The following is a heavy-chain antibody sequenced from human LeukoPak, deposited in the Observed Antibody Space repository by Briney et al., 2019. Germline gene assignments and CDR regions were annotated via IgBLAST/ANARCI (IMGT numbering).Heavy chain of an antibody. CDR3: TRRTRGYSYGPPYFDY. D-gene: IGHD5-18*01. CDR1: GFTFSGSA. J-gene: IGHJ4*02. V-gene: IGHV3-73*01. CDR2: IRSKANSYAT. Sequence: GGSLRLSCAASGFTFSGSAMHWVRQASGKGLEWVGRIRSKANSYATAYAASVKGRFTISRDYSKNTAYLQMNSLKTEDTAVYYCTRRTRGYSYGPPYFDYWGQGTLVTVSS.